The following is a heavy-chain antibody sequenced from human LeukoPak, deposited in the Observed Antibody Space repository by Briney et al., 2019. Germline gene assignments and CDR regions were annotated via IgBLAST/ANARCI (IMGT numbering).Heavy chain of an antibody. CDR2: ISGSGAYT. Sequence: GGSLRLSGAASGFTFSSYAMSWVRQAPGKGLEWVSTISGSGAYTYYADSVKGRFTISRDNSKNTLYLQMNSLRAEDTAVYYCAKYFASGSYYKLPHWGQGTLVTVSS. CDR3: AKYFASGSYYKLPH. CDR1: GFTFSSYA. D-gene: IGHD3-10*01. V-gene: IGHV3-23*01. J-gene: IGHJ1*01.